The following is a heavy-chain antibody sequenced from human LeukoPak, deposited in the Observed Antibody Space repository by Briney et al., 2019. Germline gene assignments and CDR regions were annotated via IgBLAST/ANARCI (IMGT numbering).Heavy chain of an antibody. V-gene: IGHV4-61*02. CDR1: GGSISSGSYY. CDR3: ARVMAAAGPIDY. Sequence: SETLSLTCTVSGGSISSGSYYWSWIRQPAGKGLEWIGRIYTSGSTNYNPSLKSRVTISVDTSKNQFSLKLSSVTAADTAVYYCARVMAAAGPIDYWGQGTLVTVSS. CDR2: IYTSGST. D-gene: IGHD6-13*01. J-gene: IGHJ4*02.